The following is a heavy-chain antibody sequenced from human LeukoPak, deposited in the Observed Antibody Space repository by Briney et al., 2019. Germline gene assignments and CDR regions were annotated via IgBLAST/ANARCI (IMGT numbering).Heavy chain of an antibody. Sequence: GGSLRLSCAASGFTFSSPAMHWVRQAPGRGLEWVAVISNDESNKYYALSVLGRFTISRDNSKNTLFLQMSSLSAEDTAVYYCARGTDTKPFWSGYWVDVWGQGTTVTVSS. V-gene: IGHV3-30*03. CDR3: ARGTDTKPFWSGYWVDV. CDR2: ISNDESNK. J-gene: IGHJ6*02. D-gene: IGHD3-3*01. CDR1: GFTFSSPA.